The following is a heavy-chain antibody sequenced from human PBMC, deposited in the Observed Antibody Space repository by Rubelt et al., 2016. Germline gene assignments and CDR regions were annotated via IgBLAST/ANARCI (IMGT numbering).Heavy chain of an antibody. CDR2: ISGSSDYM. CDR3: ATHNDWSFNY. D-gene: IGHD3-9*01. CDR1: GFTFDDFA. V-gene: IGHV3-9*01. J-gene: IGHJ4*02. Sequence: EVQLLESGGGLVQPGRSLRLSCAASGFTFDDFATHWVRRAPGKGLEWVSAISGSSDYMDYADSVKGRFTISRDNAKKSLYLQMNSLRADDTAVYYWATHNDWSFNYWGQGTLVTVSS.